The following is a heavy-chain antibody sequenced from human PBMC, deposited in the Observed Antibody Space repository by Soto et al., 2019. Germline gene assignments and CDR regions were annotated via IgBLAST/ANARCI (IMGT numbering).Heavy chain of an antibody. CDR3: AKKVNSGPGSQYFDY. CDR1: GGSISGDYS. CDR2: IYYSGSS. Sequence: PXETLSLTCSVAGGSISGDYSWSWIRQSPEKGLEWIGYIYYSGSSYSNPALQSRLSMSLDNSKNMLFLQMNSLRAEDTAIYYCAKKVNSGPGSQYFDYWGQGTLVTVSS. V-gene: IGHV4-30-4*08. J-gene: IGHJ4*02. D-gene: IGHD3-10*01.